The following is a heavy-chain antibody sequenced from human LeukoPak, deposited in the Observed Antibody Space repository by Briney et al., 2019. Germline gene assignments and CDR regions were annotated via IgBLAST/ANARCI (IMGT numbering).Heavy chain of an antibody. CDR3: ARDVFGSEYPFDF. D-gene: IGHD2-2*01. J-gene: IGHJ4*02. V-gene: IGHV3-21*01. Sequence: GGSLRLSCAASGFTFSSYTMNWVRQAPGKGLEWVSSISTSSSYIYYADSLKGRFTISRDNARNSLYLHMNSLRAEDTAVYYCARDVFGSEYPFDFWGQGTLVTVSS. CDR1: GFTFSSYT. CDR2: ISTSSSYI.